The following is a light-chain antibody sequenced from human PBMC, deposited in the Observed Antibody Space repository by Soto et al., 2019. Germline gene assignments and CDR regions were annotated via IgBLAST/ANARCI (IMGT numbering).Light chain of an antibody. CDR2: SNN. CDR3: AAWDDSLNGVV. CDR1: SSNIGSNT. Sequence: QSVLTQPPXASGTPXQXVTISCSGSSSNIGSNTVNWYQQLPGTAPKLLISSNNQRPSGVPDRFSGSKSGTSASLAISGLQSEDEADYYCAAWDDSLNGVVFGGGTKLTVL. J-gene: IGLJ2*01. V-gene: IGLV1-44*01.